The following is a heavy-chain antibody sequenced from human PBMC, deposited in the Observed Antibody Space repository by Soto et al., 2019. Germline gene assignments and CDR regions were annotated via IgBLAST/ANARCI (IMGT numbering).Heavy chain of an antibody. CDR3: ARSREFDY. J-gene: IGHJ4*02. V-gene: IGHV4-30-2*01. Sequence: PSETLSLTCGVSGGSLSGATYSGNWIRQPPGKGLEWIGYIFPSGTTYYNPSLKSRVTISIDVSKNQFSLSLRSLTAADKAVYYCARSREFDYWSQGTLVTVSS. CDR2: IFPSGTT. CDR1: GGSLSGATYS.